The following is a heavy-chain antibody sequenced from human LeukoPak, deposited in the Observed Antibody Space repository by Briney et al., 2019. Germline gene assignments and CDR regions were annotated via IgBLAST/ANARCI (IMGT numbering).Heavy chain of an antibody. V-gene: IGHV3-23*01. Sequence: GGSLRLSCAASGFTFSSYGMSWVRQAPGKGLEWVSAISGSGGSTYYADSVKGRFTISRDNSKNTLYLQMNSLRAEDTAVYYCAKRAGYSSSWYAEDYYYYMDVWGKGTTVTISS. CDR3: AKRAGYSSSWYAEDYYYYMDV. D-gene: IGHD6-13*01. J-gene: IGHJ6*03. CDR2: ISGSGGST. CDR1: GFTFSSYG.